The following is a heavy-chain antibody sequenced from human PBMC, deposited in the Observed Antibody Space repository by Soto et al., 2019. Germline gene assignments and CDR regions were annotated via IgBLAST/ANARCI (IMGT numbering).Heavy chain of an antibody. D-gene: IGHD3-22*01. V-gene: IGHV1-18*04. CDR2: INPNNDNS. CDR3: ARTPTYSRLGDH. CDR1: GYTFTSHG. Sequence: QVELVQSGGEVKKPGASVKVSCKASGYTFTSHGISWVRQAPGQGLEWVGWINPNNDNSVSAQKFQDRVTLTTDTLTGSVYMELRSLTSDDTAFYYCARTPTYSRLGDHWGQGTLVTVAS. J-gene: IGHJ4*02.